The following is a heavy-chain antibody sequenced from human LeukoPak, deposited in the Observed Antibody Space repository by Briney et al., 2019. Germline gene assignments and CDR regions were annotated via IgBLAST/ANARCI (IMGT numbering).Heavy chain of an antibody. V-gene: IGHV3-30*07. CDR2: ISYDGSNK. J-gene: IGHJ5*02. D-gene: IGHD2-21*02. CDR1: GFTFSSYA. CDR3: ARDSRVAYCGGDCYPNWFDP. Sequence: PGGSLRLSCAASGFTFSSYAMHWVRQAPGKGLEWVAVISYDGSNKYYADSVKGRFTISRDNSKNTLYLQMNSLRAEDTAVYYCARDSRVAYCGGDCYPNWFDPWGQGTLVTVSS.